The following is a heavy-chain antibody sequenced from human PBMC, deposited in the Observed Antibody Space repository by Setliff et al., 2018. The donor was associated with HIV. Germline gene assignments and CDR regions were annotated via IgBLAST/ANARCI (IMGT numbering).Heavy chain of an antibody. CDR3: AKPLTQWGVSPYHYAFGV. D-gene: IGHD1-26*01. CDR2: ISGSGAST. Sequence: PGGSLRLSCAASGFTFSSYAMSWVRQAPGKGLEWVSAISGSGASTYYADSVKGRFTISRDSSKSMLYLQMNSLRVEDTAIYYCAKPLTQWGVSPYHYAFGVWGQGTTVTVSS. CDR1: GFTFSSYA. V-gene: IGHV3-23*01. J-gene: IGHJ6*02.